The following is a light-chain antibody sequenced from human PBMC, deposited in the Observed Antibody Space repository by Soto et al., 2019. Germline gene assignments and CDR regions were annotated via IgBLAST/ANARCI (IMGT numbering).Light chain of an antibody. J-gene: IGKJ4*01. V-gene: IGKV1-5*01. CDR2: DAS. CDR3: QEYDNDKRLT. Sequence: DIRMNESPDTLSVSDGDRVTXTCRVSQSIRSWLAWYQQKPNKIPKLLIFDASTFKIRTRSIFSCRRSGPQFNLTITVMRPDDFATSYWQEYDNDKRLTLGGGTK. CDR1: QSIRSW.